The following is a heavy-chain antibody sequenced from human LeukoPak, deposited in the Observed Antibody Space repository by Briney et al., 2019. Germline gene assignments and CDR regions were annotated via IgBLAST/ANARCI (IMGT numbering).Heavy chain of an antibody. CDR1: GFTFSSYA. CDR3: TTHSSGWGWAAFDI. V-gene: IGHV3-23*01. J-gene: IGHJ3*02. CDR2: ISGSGGST. Sequence: GGSLRLSCAASGFTFSSYAMSWVRQAPGKGLEWVSAISGSGGSTYYADSVKGRFTISRDNSKNTLYLQMNSLRAEDTAVYYCTTHSSGWGWAAFDIWGQGTMITVSS. D-gene: IGHD6-19*01.